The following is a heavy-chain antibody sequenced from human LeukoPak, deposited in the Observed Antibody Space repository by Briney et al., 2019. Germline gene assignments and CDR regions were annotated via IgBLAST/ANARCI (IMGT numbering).Heavy chain of an antibody. CDR1: GYTFTSYY. J-gene: IGHJ2*01. Sequence: ASVKVSCKASGYTFTSYYMHWVRQAPGQGLEWMGIINPSSSSTTYAQKFQGRVTMTRDTSTSTVYMELSSLRSEDTAVYYCAREGYSSGWSVHWYFDVWGRGTLVTVSS. V-gene: IGHV1-46*01. CDR3: AREGYSSGWSVHWYFDV. CDR2: INPSSSST. D-gene: IGHD6-19*01.